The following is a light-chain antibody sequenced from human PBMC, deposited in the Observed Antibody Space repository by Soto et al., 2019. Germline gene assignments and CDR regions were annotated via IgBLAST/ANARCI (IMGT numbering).Light chain of an antibody. Sequence: QSALTQPASVSGSPGQSTTISCTGTSSDVGAYNYVSWYQHHPGKAPKLMIYDVSDRPSGVSNRFSGSKSGNTAYLTISGLQAEDEADYYCSSYTSSNTVVFGGGTKLTVL. CDR3: SSYTSSNTVV. J-gene: IGLJ2*01. V-gene: IGLV2-14*03. CDR2: DVS. CDR1: SSDVGAYNY.